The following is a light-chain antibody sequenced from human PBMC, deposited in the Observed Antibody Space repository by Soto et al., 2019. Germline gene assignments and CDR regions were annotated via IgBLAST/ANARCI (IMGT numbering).Light chain of an antibody. CDR2: GAS. Sequence: EIVLTQSPGTLSLSPGERATLSCRASQSVSSSYLAWYQQKPGQAPRLLIYGASSGATGIPDRFSCSGSGTDFTLTISRLEPEDFALFYCQQYPSSFGQGTRLEIK. CDR3: QQYPSS. CDR1: QSVSSSY. V-gene: IGKV3-20*01. J-gene: IGKJ5*01.